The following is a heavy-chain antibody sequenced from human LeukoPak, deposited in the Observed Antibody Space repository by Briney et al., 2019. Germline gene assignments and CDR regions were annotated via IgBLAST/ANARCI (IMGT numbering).Heavy chain of an antibody. CDR2: ISWNSGSI. V-gene: IGHV3-9*01. Sequence: GRSLRLSCATSGFTFSGYGMHWVRQAPGKGLEWVSGISWNSGSIGYADSVKGRFTISRDNAKNSLYLQMNSLRAEDTALYYCAKAAYSSGWYHFDYWGQGTLVTVSS. D-gene: IGHD6-19*01. CDR3: AKAAYSSGWYHFDY. J-gene: IGHJ4*02. CDR1: GFTFSGYG.